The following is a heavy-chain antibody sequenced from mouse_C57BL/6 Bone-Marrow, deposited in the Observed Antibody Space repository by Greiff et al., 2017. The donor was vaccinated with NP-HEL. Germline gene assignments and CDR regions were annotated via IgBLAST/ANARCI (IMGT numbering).Heavy chain of an antibody. D-gene: IGHD2-3*01. CDR2: ISYDGSN. Sequence: ESGPGLVKPSQSLSLTCSVTGYSITSGYYWNWIRQFPGNKLEWMGYISYDGSNNYNPSLKNRISITRDTSKNQFFLKLNSVTTEDTATYYCARGLIYDGYYYYFDYWGQGTTLTVSS. V-gene: IGHV3-6*01. CDR1: GYSITSGYY. J-gene: IGHJ2*01. CDR3: ARGLIYDGYYYYFDY.